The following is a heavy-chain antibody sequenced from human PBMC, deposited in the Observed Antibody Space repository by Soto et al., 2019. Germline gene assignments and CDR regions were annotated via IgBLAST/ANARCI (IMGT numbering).Heavy chain of an antibody. V-gene: IGHV4-31*03. J-gene: IGHJ4*02. D-gene: IGHD1-1*01. Sequence: SETLSLTCSVSGGSISTVGHYWTLIRQPPGKGLEWIGSIYHTGSTYYSKSLRSRLTMSVDTSKSQFSLRLSSVTAAVTAVYYCARATGTLRSRNCDYWGQGSLVTVSS. CDR1: GGSISTVGHY. CDR2: IYHTGST. CDR3: ARATGTLRSRNCDY.